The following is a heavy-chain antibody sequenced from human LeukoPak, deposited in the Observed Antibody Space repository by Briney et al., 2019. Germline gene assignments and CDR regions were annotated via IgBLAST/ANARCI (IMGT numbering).Heavy chain of an antibody. J-gene: IGHJ4*02. D-gene: IGHD5-18*01. Sequence: SETLSLTCSVSSYSISSGYYWGWIRQPPGKGLEWIGVVYQSGNTYYNPSLKSRVTISVDTFKNQFSLRLTSVTSTDTAVYYCARGGGYSYETYYFDYWGQGTLVTVSS. CDR2: VYQSGNT. CDR1: SYSISSGYY. CDR3: ARGGGYSYETYYFDY. V-gene: IGHV4-38-2*02.